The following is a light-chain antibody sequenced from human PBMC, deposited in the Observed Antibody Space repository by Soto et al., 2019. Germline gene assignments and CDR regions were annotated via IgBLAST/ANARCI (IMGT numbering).Light chain of an antibody. CDR2: GAS. Sequence: EIVLTQSPGTLSLSPGERATLSCRASQSVSSSYLAWYQQTPGQAPRLLIYGASSRATGIPDRFSGSGSGTDFTLTISRLEPEDFAVYYCQQYGSSPPYTFGPGTKLEIK. CDR1: QSVSSSY. V-gene: IGKV3-20*01. CDR3: QQYGSSPPYT. J-gene: IGKJ2*01.